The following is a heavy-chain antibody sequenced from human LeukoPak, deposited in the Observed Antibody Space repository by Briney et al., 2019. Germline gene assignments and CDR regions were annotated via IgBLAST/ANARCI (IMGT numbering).Heavy chain of an antibody. CDR3: ASGDSSSWYLMGY. CDR1: GFTFSSYS. D-gene: IGHD6-13*01. V-gene: IGHV3-48*04. J-gene: IGHJ4*02. CDR2: ISSASNTI. Sequence: GGSLRLSCAASGFTFSSYSMNWVRQAPGKGLEWVSYISSASNTIYYADSVKGRFTISRDNAKNSLYLQMNSLRAEDTAVYYCASGDSSSWYLMGYWGQGTLVTVSS.